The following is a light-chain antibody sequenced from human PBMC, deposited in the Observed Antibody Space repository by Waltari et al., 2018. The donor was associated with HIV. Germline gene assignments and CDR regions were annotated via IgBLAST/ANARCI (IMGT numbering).Light chain of an antibody. CDR1: SGHSSYA. CDR3: QTWGTGWV. Sequence: QLVLTQSPSASASLGASVKLTCTLSSGHSSYAIAWHQQQPEKGPRYLMKLNSDGSHSKGDGFPDRFSGSSSWAERYLTISSLQSEDEADYYCQTWGTGWVFGGGTKLTVL. V-gene: IGLV4-69*01. CDR2: LNSDGSH. J-gene: IGLJ3*02.